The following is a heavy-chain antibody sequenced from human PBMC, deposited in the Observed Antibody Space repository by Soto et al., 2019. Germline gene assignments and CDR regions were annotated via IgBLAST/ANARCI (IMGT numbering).Heavy chain of an antibody. V-gene: IGHV4-59*08. CDR1: GGSLSPNY. CDR2: IYYSGTA. Sequence: SETLSVTCTVSGGSLSPNYWTWIRQPPWKGLEWIAYIYYSGTATYNPSLNSRVAISLDMSKNQISLTLSSVTAADTAVYYCARVPDYWGQGTLVTVST. CDR3: ARVPDY. D-gene: IGHD2-2*01. J-gene: IGHJ4*02.